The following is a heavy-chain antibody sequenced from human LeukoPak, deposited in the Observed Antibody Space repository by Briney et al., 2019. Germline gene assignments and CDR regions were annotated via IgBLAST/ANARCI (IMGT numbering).Heavy chain of an antibody. Sequence: GGSLGLSCAASGFTFSSYWMHWVRQAPGKGLVWVSRINSDGSSTSYADSVKGRFTISRDNAKNTLYLKMNSLRAEDTAVYYCARDRERYSGYVDAFDIWGQGTMVTVSS. V-gene: IGHV3-74*01. CDR1: GFTFSSYW. D-gene: IGHD5-12*01. CDR3: ARDRERYSGYVDAFDI. CDR2: INSDGSST. J-gene: IGHJ3*02.